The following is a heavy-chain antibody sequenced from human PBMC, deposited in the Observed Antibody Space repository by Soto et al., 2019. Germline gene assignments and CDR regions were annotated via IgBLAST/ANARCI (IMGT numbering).Heavy chain of an antibody. CDR3: ARDHPNPRKFDY. V-gene: IGHV1-69*13. CDR2: IIPIFGTA. Sequence: SVKVSCKASGGTFSSYAISWVRQAPGQGLEWMGGIIPIFGTANYAQKFQGRVTITADESTSTAYMELSSLRSEDTAVYYCARDHPNPRKFDYWGQGTLVNLSS. CDR1: GGTFSSYA. J-gene: IGHJ4*02. D-gene: IGHD2-8*01.